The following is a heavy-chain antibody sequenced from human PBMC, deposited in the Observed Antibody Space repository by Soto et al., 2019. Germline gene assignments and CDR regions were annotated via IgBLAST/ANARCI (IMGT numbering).Heavy chain of an antibody. V-gene: IGHV1-2*02. Sequence: QVQMVQSGPEVKKPGASVKISCKASEQTITGHYIHWVRQAPGQGLAWMGWINPKGNGKNHAQHFQGRVTVTRDTSINTGYMELRTLTSDDTAVYYCASVPVSYTTPDYLEHWGQGTLVTVSS. D-gene: IGHD3-16*01. J-gene: IGHJ4*02. CDR1: EQTITGHY. CDR2: INPKGNGK. CDR3: ASVPVSYTTPDYLEH.